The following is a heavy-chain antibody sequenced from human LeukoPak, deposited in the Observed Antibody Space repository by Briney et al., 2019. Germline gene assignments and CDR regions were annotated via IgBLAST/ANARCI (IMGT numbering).Heavy chain of an antibody. CDR2: IIPIFGTA. CDR3: AAELERITIFGVAIPRWFDP. D-gene: IGHD3-3*01. CDR1: GGTFSSYA. Sequence: SVKVSCKASGGTFSSYAISWVRQAPGQGLEWMGGIIPIFGTANYAQKFQGRVTITADESTSTAYMELSSLRSEDTAVYYCAAELERITIFGVAIPRWFDPWGQGTLVTVSS. V-gene: IGHV1-69*13. J-gene: IGHJ5*02.